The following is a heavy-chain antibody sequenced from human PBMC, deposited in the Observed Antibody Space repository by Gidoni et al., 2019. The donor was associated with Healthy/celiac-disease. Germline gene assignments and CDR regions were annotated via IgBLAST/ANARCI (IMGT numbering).Heavy chain of an antibody. CDR2: ISGSGGST. CDR3: AKAPSIAVAGTTIDY. V-gene: IGHV3-23*01. Sequence: EVQLLESGGGLVQPGGSLRLSCAASGFPFSSYAMRWVRQAPGKGLEWVSAISGSGGSTYYADSVKGRFTISRDNSKNTLYLQMNSLRAEDTAVYYCAKAPSIAVAGTTIDYWGQGTLVTVSS. CDR1: GFPFSSYA. D-gene: IGHD6-19*01. J-gene: IGHJ4*02.